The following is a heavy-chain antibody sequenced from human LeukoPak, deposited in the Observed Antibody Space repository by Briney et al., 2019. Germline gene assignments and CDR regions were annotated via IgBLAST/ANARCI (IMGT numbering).Heavy chain of an antibody. D-gene: IGHD3-10*01. J-gene: IGHJ4*02. V-gene: IGHV3-23*01. CDR2: ISAGGIST. CDR3: ARHNEEEGFEPYPFDY. Sequence: GGSLRLSCAASGFTFSSYAMSWVRQAPGKGLEWVSAISAGGISTYYADSVKGRFTISRDNSKNTLYLQMNSLRAEDTAVYYCARHNEEEGFEPYPFDYWGQGTLVTVSS. CDR1: GFTFSSYA.